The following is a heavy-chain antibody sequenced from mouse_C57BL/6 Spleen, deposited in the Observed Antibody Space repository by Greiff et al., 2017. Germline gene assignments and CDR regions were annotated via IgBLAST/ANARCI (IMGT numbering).Heavy chain of an antibody. V-gene: IGHV1-54*01. J-gene: IGHJ4*01. CDR3: ARDPYDGYYVDAMDY. D-gene: IGHD2-3*01. CDR2: INPGSGGT. CDR1: GYAFTNYL. Sequence: QVQLKESGAELVRPGTSVKVSCKASGYAFTNYLIEWVKQRPGQGLEWIGVINPGSGGTNSNEKFKGKATLTADKSSSTAYMQLSSLTSEDSAVYFCARDPYDGYYVDAMDYWGQGTSVTVSS.